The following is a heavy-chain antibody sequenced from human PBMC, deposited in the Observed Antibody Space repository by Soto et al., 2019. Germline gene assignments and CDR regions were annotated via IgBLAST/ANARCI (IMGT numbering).Heavy chain of an antibody. CDR3: ARDRPVFGVVISAQDY. V-gene: IGHV3-48*01. Sequence: PGGSLRLSCAASGFTFSSYSMNWVRQAPGKGLEWVSYISSSSSTIYYADSVKGRFTISRDNAKNSLYLQMNSLRAEDTAVYYCARDRPVFGVVISAQDYWGQGTLVTVSS. D-gene: IGHD3-3*01. CDR1: GFTFSSYS. J-gene: IGHJ4*02. CDR2: ISSSSSTI.